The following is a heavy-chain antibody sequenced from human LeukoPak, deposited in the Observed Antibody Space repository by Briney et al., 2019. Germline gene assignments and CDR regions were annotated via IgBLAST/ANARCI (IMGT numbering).Heavy chain of an antibody. Sequence: ASVKVSCKASGYTFTGYYMHWVRQAPGQGLEWTGIINPSGGSTSYAQKFQGRVTMTRDTSTSTVYMELSSLRSEDTAVYYCARVDTIYSSSSEWDFDYWGQGTLVTVSS. CDR1: GYTFTGYY. CDR3: ARVDTIYSSSSEWDFDY. D-gene: IGHD6-6*01. J-gene: IGHJ4*02. CDR2: INPSGGST. V-gene: IGHV1-46*01.